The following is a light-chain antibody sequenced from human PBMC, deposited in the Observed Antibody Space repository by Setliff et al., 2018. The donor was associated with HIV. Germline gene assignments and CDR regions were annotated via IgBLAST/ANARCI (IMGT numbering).Light chain of an antibody. J-gene: IGLJ2*01. CDR2: EVS. CDR1: SSDVGGYNY. V-gene: IGLV2-14*01. Sequence: QSALAQPASVSGSPGQSITISCTGTSSDVGGYNYVSWYQQHPGKAPKLMIYEVSNRPPGVSNRFSGSTSGNTASLTISGLQAEDEADYYCSSYTNTGTLLVFGGGTQLTVL. CDR3: SSYTNTGTLLV.